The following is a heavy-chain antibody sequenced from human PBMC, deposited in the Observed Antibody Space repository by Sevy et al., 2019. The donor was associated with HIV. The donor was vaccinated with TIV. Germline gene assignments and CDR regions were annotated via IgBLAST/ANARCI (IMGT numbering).Heavy chain of an antibody. CDR2: INHSGST. Sequence: SETLSLTCAVYGGSFSGYYWSWIRQPPRKGLEWIGEINHSGSTNYNPSLKSRVTISVDTSKNQFSLKLSSVTAADTAVYYCAREGGTSHLFDYWGQGTLVTVSS. V-gene: IGHV4-34*01. D-gene: IGHD2-2*01. CDR1: GGSFSGYY. CDR3: AREGGTSHLFDY. J-gene: IGHJ4*02.